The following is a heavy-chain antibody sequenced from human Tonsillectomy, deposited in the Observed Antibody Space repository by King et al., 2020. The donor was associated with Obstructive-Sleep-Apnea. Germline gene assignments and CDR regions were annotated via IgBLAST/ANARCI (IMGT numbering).Heavy chain of an antibody. CDR3: ARGQDNVTGYPYYYYGMDV. CDR1: GFTFSSYA. D-gene: IGHD3-9*01. J-gene: IGHJ6*02. Sequence: VQLVESGGGLVQPGGSLRLSCAASGFTFSSYAMHWVRQAPGKGLEYVSAISSNGGSTYYANSVKGRFTISRDNSKNTLYLQMGSLRAEDMAVYYCARGQDNVTGYPYYYYGMDVWGQGTTVTVSS. V-gene: IGHV3-64*01. CDR2: ISSNGGST.